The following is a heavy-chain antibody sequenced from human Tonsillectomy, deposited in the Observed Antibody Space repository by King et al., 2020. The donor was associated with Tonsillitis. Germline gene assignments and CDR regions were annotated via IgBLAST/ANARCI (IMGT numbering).Heavy chain of an antibody. V-gene: IGHV3-15*04. D-gene: IGHD6-19*01. CDR1: GFTFTNAW. J-gene: IGHJ4*02. CDR3: TTQDHDYSSGCLYLYYFDY. Sequence: DVQLVESGGGLVKPGGSLRLSCAASGFTFTNAWMNWVRQAPGKGLEWVGRIESKTDGGTADYAAPVKGRFTISRDDSKITLYLQMNSLKTEDTAVYYCTTQDHDYSSGCLYLYYFDYWGQGTLVTVSS. CDR2: IESKTDGGTA.